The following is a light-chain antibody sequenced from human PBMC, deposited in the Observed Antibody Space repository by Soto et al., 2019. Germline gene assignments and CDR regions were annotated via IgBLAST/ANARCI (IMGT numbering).Light chain of an antibody. V-gene: IGKV3-11*01. CDR2: DAS. Sequence: EIVLTQSPATLSLSPGERATLSCGASRSVSSYLAWYQQKPGQAPRLLIYDASYRATGIPARFSGSGSGTDFSLTTSSLEPEEFAVYYCQHHSDWSPRLTFGGGTKVEIK. CDR1: RSVSSY. CDR3: QHHSDWSPRLT. J-gene: IGKJ4*01.